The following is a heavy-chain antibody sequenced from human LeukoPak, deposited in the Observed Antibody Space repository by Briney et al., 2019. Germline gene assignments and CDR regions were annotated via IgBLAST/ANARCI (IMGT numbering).Heavy chain of an antibody. CDR2: ISAYNGNT. J-gene: IGHJ6*03. CDR3: ARGRFSSTWPDAYYYMDV. CDR1: GYTSTSYG. Sequence: GASVKVSCKASGYTSTSYGISWVRQAPGQGLEWMGWISAYNGNTNYAQKLQGRVTMTTDTSTSTAYMELRSLRSDDTAVYYCARGRFSSTWPDAYYYMDVWGKGTTVTVSS. D-gene: IGHD6-13*01. V-gene: IGHV1-18*01.